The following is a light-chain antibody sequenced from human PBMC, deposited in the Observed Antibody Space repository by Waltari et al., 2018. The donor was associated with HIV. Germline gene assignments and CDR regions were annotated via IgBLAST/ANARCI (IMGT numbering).Light chain of an antibody. Sequence: QSVLTQPPSVSAPPGQTVTISCSGTSSHVGNNYVSWYRHPPGTAPNLLIYEDNKRPSGIPDRISGSKSGTSATLGITGLQTGDEADYYCATWDSDLRLGVVGAGTKVTVL. V-gene: IGLV1-51*02. CDR3: ATWDSDLRLGV. CDR1: SSHVGNNY. J-gene: IGLJ1*01. CDR2: EDN.